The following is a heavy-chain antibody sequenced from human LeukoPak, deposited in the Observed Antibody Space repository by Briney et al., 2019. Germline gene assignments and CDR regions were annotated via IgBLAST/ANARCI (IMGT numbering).Heavy chain of an antibody. J-gene: IGHJ4*02. V-gene: IGHV4-59*11. Sequence: SETLSLTCTVSGGSLNNHYWSWIRQTPGKGLEWIGYIYSSGSKNYNHSLKSRVTISVDTSKNQISLNLSSVTAADTAVYYCARDRPPYYFDYWGQGTLVTVSS. CDR1: GGSLNNHY. CDR2: IYSSGSK. CDR3: ARDRPPYYFDY.